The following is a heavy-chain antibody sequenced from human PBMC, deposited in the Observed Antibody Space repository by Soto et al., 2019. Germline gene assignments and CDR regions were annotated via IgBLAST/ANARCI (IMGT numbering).Heavy chain of an antibody. CDR2: TSGGGSTT. CDR3: APHVDTAMVVDY. D-gene: IGHD5-18*01. V-gene: IGHV3-23*01. J-gene: IGHJ4*02. CDR1: GFTFSNYA. Sequence: GGSLRLSCAASGFTFSNYAMSWVRQAPGKGLEWVSLTSGGGSTTFHADSVKGRFTVSRDNSENTLYLQMNSLRAEDTAVYYCAPHVDTAMVVDYWGQGTLVTVSS.